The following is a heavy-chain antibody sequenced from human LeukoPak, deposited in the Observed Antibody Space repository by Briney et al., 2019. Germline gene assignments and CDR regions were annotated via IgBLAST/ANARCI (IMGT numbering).Heavy chain of an antibody. J-gene: IGHJ4*02. Sequence: RSGRSLRLSCTASGFTFGDYGMSWVRQAPGKGLEWVGFIRSKAYGGTTEYAASVKGRFIISRDDFKSIAYLQMNSLKTEDTAVYYCTRSSSGWYSDYWGQGTLVTVSS. CDR1: GFTFGDYG. CDR3: TRSSSGWYSDY. CDR2: IRSKAYGGTT. D-gene: IGHD6-19*01. V-gene: IGHV3-49*04.